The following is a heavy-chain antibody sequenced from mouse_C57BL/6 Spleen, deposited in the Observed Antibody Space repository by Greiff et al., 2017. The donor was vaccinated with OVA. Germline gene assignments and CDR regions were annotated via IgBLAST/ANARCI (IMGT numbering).Heavy chain of an antibody. V-gene: IGHV1-69*01. CDR1: GYTFTSYW. Sequence: VQLQQPGAELVMPGASVKLSCKASGYTFTSYWMHWVKQRPGQGLEWIGEIDPSDSYTNYNQKFKGKSTLTVDKSSSTAYMQLSSLTSEDSAVYYCARGAAGEAPGYAYWGQGTMVTVSA. D-gene: IGHD3-3*01. CDR2: IDPSDSYT. CDR3: ARGAAGEAPGYAY. J-gene: IGHJ3*01.